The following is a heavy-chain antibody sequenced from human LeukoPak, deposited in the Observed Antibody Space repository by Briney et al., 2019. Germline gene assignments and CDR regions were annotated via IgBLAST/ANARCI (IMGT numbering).Heavy chain of an antibody. Sequence: PSETLSLTCTVSGGSISSGSYSWSWIRQPAGKGLEWIGRIYTSGSTNYNPSLKSRVTISVDTSKKQFSLKLSSVTAADTAVYYCARDVAPNWYFDLWGRGTLVTVSS. D-gene: IGHD2-15*01. J-gene: IGHJ2*01. CDR3: ARDVAPNWYFDL. CDR2: IYTSGST. CDR1: GGSISSGSYS. V-gene: IGHV4-61*02.